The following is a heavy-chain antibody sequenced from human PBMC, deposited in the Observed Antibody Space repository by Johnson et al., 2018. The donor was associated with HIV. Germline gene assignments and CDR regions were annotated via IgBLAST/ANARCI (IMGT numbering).Heavy chain of an antibody. CDR3: VKDLYCTGGICRTDAFDI. V-gene: IGHV3-9*01. D-gene: IGHD2-8*02. J-gene: IGHJ3*02. Sequence: VQLVESGGGLVQPGRSLRLSCAASRFTFDDYAMHWVRQAPGKGLEWVSGISWNSGSIGYADSVKGRFTLSRDTFKNTLYLQMGSLRVEDTAVYYCVKDLYCTGGICRTDAFDIWGQGTMVTVSS. CDR2: ISWNSGSI. CDR1: RFTFDDYA.